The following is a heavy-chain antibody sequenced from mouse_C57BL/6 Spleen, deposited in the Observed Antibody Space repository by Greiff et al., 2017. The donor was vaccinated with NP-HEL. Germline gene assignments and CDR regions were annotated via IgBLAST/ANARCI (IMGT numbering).Heavy chain of an antibody. CDR1: YTFTDYYM. D-gene: IGHD2-3*01. V-gene: IGHV1-83*01. Sequence: QLQQSGPELVKPGASVKMSCKASGYTFTDYYMHWVKQKPGKGLEWIGEIYPGSGNTYYNEKFKGKATLTADTSSSTAYMQLSSLTSEDSAVYFCARGRDGYYPYYFDYWGQGTTLTVSS. J-gene: IGHJ2*01. CDR2: YPGSGNTY. CDR3: RGRDGYYPYYFDY.